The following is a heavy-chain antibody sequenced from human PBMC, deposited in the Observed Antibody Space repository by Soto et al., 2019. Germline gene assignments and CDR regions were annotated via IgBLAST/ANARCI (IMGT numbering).Heavy chain of an antibody. V-gene: IGHV3-23*01. J-gene: IGHJ4*02. CDR3: ARDGVGDTTFFGYNDX. CDR1: GFTFSSYA. Sequence: GGSLRLSCAASGFTFSSYAMSWVRQAPGKGPEWISAISGSGGSTYYADSVKGRFTISRDNSKNTLYLQMNSLRVEDTALYYCARDGVGDTTFFGYNDXWGQGTLVTVSS. CDR2: ISGSGGST. D-gene: IGHD1-26*01.